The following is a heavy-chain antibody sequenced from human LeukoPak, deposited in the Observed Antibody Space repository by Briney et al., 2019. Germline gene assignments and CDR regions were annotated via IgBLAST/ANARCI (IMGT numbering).Heavy chain of an antibody. CDR3: ARGDPYYYDSSGYIF. CDR1: GFTFSGYP. CDR2: ISYDGSNK. J-gene: IGHJ4*02. Sequence: GKSLRLSCAASGFTFSGYPIHWVRQAPGKGLEWVAVISYDGSNKYYADSVKGRFTISRDNSKNTLYLQMNSLRAEDTAVYYCARGDPYYYDSSGYIFWGQGTLVTVSS. V-gene: IGHV3-30-3*01. D-gene: IGHD3-22*01.